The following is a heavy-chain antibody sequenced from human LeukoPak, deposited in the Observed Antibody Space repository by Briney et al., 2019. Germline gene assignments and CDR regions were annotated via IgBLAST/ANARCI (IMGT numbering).Heavy chain of an antibody. Sequence: ASVKVSCRASGYTFTSYGITWVRQAPGQGLEWMGWISAYNGSTNYAQKLQGRVTMTTDTSTTTAYMELRSLRSNDTAVYYCARDALSPMVRGEDFDYWGQGTLVTVSS. V-gene: IGHV1-18*01. CDR2: ISAYNGST. J-gene: IGHJ4*02. CDR1: GYTFTSYG. D-gene: IGHD3-10*01. CDR3: ARDALSPMVRGEDFDY.